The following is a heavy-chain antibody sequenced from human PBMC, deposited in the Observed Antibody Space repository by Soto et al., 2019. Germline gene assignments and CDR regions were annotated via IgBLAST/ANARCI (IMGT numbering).Heavy chain of an antibody. CDR3: ARDSGYCSGGSCYSGQIQPTPDPPFDY. Sequence: ASVKVSCKASGYTFTSYGISWVRQAPGQGLEWMGWISAYNGNTNYAQKLQGRVTMTTDTSTSTAYMELRSLRSDDTAVYYCARDSGYCSGGSCYSGQIQPTPDPPFDYWGQGTLVTVSS. D-gene: IGHD2-15*01. V-gene: IGHV1-18*01. J-gene: IGHJ4*02. CDR1: GYTFTSYG. CDR2: ISAYNGNT.